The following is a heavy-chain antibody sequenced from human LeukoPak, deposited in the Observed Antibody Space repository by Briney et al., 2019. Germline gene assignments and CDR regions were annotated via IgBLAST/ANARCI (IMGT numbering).Heavy chain of an antibody. Sequence: SETLSLTCAVSGGSITINTYYWAWFRRPPGRGLEWIGTFHYSGGTYYNPSFKSRVILSVDTSKNQFSLNLSSVTATDTAVYYCARHVYANKIDSWGQGILVTVSS. D-gene: IGHD2-2*01. J-gene: IGHJ4*02. V-gene: IGHV4-39*01. CDR2: FHYSGGT. CDR3: ARHVYANKIDS. CDR1: GGSITINTYY.